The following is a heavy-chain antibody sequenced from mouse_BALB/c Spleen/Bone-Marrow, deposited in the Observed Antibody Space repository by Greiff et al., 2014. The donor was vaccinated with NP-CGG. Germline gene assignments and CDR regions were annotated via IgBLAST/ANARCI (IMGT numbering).Heavy chain of an antibody. V-gene: IGHV1-80*01. Sequence: VQRVESGAELVRPGSSVKISCKASGYAFSSYWMNWVQQRPGQGLEWIGQIYPGDGDINYNGKFKGKATLTADKSSGTAYMQFSSLTSEDSAVYFCARGDFDFGAWFTYWGQGTLVTVSA. J-gene: IGHJ3*01. D-gene: IGHD2-4*01. CDR2: IYPGDGDI. CDR1: GYAFSSYW. CDR3: ARGDFDFGAWFTY.